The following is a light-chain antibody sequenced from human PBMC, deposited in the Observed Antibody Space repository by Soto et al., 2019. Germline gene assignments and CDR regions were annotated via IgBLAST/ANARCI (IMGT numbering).Light chain of an antibody. Sequence: DIVMTQSPDSLAVALGERATINCKSSQSGLYNSNNKTFLAWYQQKPGQPPKLLIYCASTRESGVPDRFSGSGSWTDFTPTISSLQAEYVAVDYGQPYYSSPWTFGQGTKVEIK. V-gene: IGKV4-1*01. CDR3: QPYYSSPWT. CDR1: QSGLYNSNNKTF. J-gene: IGKJ1*01. CDR2: CAS.